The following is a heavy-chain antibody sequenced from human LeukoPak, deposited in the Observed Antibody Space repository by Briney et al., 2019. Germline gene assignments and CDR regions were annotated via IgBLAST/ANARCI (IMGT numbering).Heavy chain of an antibody. D-gene: IGHD3-10*01. Sequence: PSETLSLTCTVSGGSISSSSYYWGWIRQPPGKGLEWIGSIYYSGSTYYNPSLKSRVTISVDTSKNQFSLKLSSVTAADTAVYYCARGSVWFGEWDAFDIWGQGTMVTVSS. CDR2: IYYSGST. CDR3: ARGSVWFGEWDAFDI. J-gene: IGHJ3*02. V-gene: IGHV4-39*07. CDR1: GGSISSSSYY.